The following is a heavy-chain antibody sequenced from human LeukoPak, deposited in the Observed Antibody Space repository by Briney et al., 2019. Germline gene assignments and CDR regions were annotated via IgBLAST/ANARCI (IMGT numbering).Heavy chain of an antibody. CDR2: IYSGGST. CDR3: ARLSRDGYNFDY. CDR1: GFTVSSNY. J-gene: IGHJ4*02. V-gene: IGHV3-53*01. D-gene: IGHD5-24*01. Sequence: PGGSLRLSCAASGFTVSSNYMSWVRQAPGKGLEWVSVIYSGGSTYYADFVKGRFTISRDNSKNTLYLQMNSLRAEDTAVYYCARLSRDGYNFDYWGQGTLVTVSS.